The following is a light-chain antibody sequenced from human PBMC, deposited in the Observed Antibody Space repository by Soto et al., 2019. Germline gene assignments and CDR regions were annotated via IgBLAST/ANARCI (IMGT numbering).Light chain of an antibody. CDR1: QSVSSY. V-gene: IGKV3-11*01. J-gene: IGKJ1*01. CDR3: QQRSKWRR. CDR2: DAS. Sequence: EIVLTQSPATLSLTPGEIATLSCRASQSVSSYLAWYQQKPGQAPRLLIYDASKRATGIPASFSGIGFGTDYTLTISSLEPEDFAVYYCQQRSKWRRFGQGTKV.